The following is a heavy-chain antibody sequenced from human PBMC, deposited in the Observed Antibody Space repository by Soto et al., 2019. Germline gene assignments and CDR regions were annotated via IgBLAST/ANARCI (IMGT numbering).Heavy chain of an antibody. D-gene: IGHD6-19*01. CDR2: ISYDGSNK. V-gene: IGHV3-30*18. Sequence: VGSLRLSCAASGFTFSSYGMHWVRQAPGKGLEWVAVISYDGSNKYYADSVKGRFTISRDNSKNTLYLQMNSLRAEDTAVYYCAKVSAVAGTCFDYWGQGTLVTVSS. CDR3: AKVSAVAGTCFDY. CDR1: GFTFSSYG. J-gene: IGHJ4*02.